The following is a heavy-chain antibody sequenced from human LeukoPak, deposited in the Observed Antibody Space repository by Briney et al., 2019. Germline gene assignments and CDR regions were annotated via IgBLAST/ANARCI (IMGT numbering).Heavy chain of an antibody. CDR1: GYTFTSYG. V-gene: IGHV1-18*01. D-gene: IGHD3-16*01. Sequence: ASVKVSCKASGYTFTSYGISWVRQAPGQGLEWMGWISAYNGNTNYAQKLQGRVTMTTDTSTSTVYMELSSLRSEDTAVYYCARVATEGGYFDYWGQGTLVTVSS. CDR2: ISAYNGNT. J-gene: IGHJ4*02. CDR3: ARVATEGGYFDY.